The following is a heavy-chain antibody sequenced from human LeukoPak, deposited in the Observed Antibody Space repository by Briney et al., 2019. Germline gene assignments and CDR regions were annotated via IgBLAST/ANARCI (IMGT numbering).Heavy chain of an antibody. CDR3: ASHTSTYGIYYYYMDV. CDR1: GYSFTSYW. V-gene: IGHV5-51*01. CDR2: IYPGDSDT. J-gene: IGHJ6*03. Sequence: GESLKISCKGSGYSFTSYWIGWVRQMPGKGLEWMGIIYPGDSDTRYSPSFQGQVTISADKSISTAYLQWSSLKASDTAMYYCASHTSTYGIYYYYMDVWGKGTTVTVSS. D-gene: IGHD2-2*01.